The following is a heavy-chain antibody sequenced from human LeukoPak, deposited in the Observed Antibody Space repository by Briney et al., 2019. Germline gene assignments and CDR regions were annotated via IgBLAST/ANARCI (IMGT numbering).Heavy chain of an antibody. CDR1: GFTVSDRY. CDR2: IYGGST. CDR3: ARDFEGVHRTTNSYTYYYYMDV. V-gene: IGHV3-53*01. J-gene: IGHJ6*03. Sequence: GVSLRLSCAASGFTVSDRYMTWVRQAPGKGLEWVAIIYGGSTYYADSVKGRFTFSRDNSKNTVYLQMNSLRAEDTAVYYCARDFEGVHRTTNSYTYYYYMDVWGKGTTVIVSS. D-gene: IGHD2/OR15-2a*01.